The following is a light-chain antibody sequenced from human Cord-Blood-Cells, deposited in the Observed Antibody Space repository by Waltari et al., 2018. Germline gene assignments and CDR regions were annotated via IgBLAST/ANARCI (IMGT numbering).Light chain of an antibody. CDR3: CSYAGSSTYV. V-gene: IGLV2-23*02. CDR2: EVS. Sequence: QSALTQPASVSGSPGQSITIYCTGTSSDVGSYNLVSWYQQHPGKAPKLMIYEVSKRPSGVSNRFSGSKSGNTASLTISGLQAEDEADYYCCSYAGSSTYVFGTVTKVTVL. J-gene: IGLJ1*01. CDR1: SSDVGSYNL.